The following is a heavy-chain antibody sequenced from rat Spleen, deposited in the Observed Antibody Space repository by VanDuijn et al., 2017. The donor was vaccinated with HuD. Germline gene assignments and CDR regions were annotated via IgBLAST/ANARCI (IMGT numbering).Heavy chain of an antibody. J-gene: IGHJ4*01. CDR3: ARVPPATAYVMDA. D-gene: IGHD1-1*01. V-gene: IGHV5-7*01. Sequence: EVQLVESDGGLVQPGRSLKLSCAASGFTFSDYNMAWVRQAPKKGLEWVATISYDGSSTYYRDSVKGRFTISRDNAKSTLYLQMNSLKSEDTATYYCARVPPATAYVMDAWGQGASVTVSS. CDR1: GFTFSDYN. CDR2: ISYDGSST.